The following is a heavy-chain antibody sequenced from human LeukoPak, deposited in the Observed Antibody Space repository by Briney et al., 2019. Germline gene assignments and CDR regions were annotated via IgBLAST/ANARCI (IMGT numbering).Heavy chain of an antibody. J-gene: IGHJ4*02. CDR2: IRSKAYGGTT. CDR3: TRELGIWATNDFDY. CDR1: GFTFGDYA. Sequence: GGSLRLSCTASGFTFGDYAMSWVRQAPGKGLEWVGFIRSKAYGGTTEYAASVKGRFTISRDDSKSIAYLQMNSLKTEDTAVYYCTRELGIWATNDFDYWGQGTLVTVSS. D-gene: IGHD5-12*01. V-gene: IGHV3-49*04.